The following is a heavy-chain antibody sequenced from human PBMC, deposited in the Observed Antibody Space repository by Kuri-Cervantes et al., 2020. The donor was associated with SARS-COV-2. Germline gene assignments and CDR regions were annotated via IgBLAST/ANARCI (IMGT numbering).Heavy chain of an antibody. CDR2: IDGYSPYI. CDR1: GFPFSDYR. J-gene: IGHJ4*02. CDR3: TTSMIVSAAHYFDD. V-gene: IGHV3-21*01. D-gene: IGHD3-22*01. Sequence: GESLKISCAASGFPFSDYRMNWIRQSPGKGLEWVSCIDGYSPYIHYADSVKGRFTISRDNAKSSVFLQMNSLRAEDTAVYYCTTSMIVSAAHYFDDWGQGILVTVSS.